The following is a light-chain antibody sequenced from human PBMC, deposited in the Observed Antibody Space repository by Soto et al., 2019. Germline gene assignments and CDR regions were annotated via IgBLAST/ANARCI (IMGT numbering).Light chain of an antibody. CDR2: EVS. CDR1: SSDVGGYSY. V-gene: IGLV2-14*01. CDR3: SSYTSSSMPYV. Sequence: QSALTQPASVSGSPGQSITISCTGTSSDVGGYSYVSWYQQHPGKAPKLMIYEVSNRPSGVSNRFSGSKSGNTASLTISGLQAEDEADYYCSSYTSSSMPYVFGTGTKVTVL. J-gene: IGLJ1*01.